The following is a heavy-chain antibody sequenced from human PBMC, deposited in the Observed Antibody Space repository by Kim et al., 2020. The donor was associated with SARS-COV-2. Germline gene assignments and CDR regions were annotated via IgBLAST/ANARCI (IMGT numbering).Heavy chain of an antibody. V-gene: IGHV3-23*01. Sequence: GGSLRLSCAASGFSFSSYIMTWVRQAPGKGLEWVSSIHGSGGNTYYADSVKGRFTISRDNSKNTLYLQMNSLRAEDTAVYYCAKDTGSSCPLGAVDIFGQGTMLTLSS. CDR1: GFSFSSYI. CDR2: IHGSGGNT. D-gene: IGHD2-2*01. J-gene: IGHJ3*02. CDR3: AKDTGSSCPLGAVDI.